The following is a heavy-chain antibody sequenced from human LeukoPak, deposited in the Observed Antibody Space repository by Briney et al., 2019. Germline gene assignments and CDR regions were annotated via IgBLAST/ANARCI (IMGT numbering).Heavy chain of an antibody. Sequence: SGPTLVNPTQTLTLTCTFSGFSLSTSGVGVGWIRQPPGKALERLALIYWDDDKRYSPSLKSRLTITKDTSKNQVVLTMTNMDPVDTATYYCAHSGYDYVWGSYRFFDYWGQGTLVTVSS. V-gene: IGHV2-5*02. CDR3: AHSGYDYVWGSYRFFDY. CDR2: IYWDDDK. J-gene: IGHJ4*02. CDR1: GFSLSTSGVG. D-gene: IGHD3-16*02.